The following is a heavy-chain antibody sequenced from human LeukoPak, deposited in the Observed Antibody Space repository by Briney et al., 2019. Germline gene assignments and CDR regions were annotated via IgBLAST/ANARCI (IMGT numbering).Heavy chain of an antibody. V-gene: IGHV3-30*18. CDR3: ANGMSWDYGSGSSYFDY. J-gene: IGHJ4*02. CDR2: ISYDGSNK. Sequence: QAGGSLRLSCAASGFTFSSYDMHWVRQAPGKGLEWVAVISYDGSNKYYADSVKGRFTISRDNSKNTLYLQMNSLRAEDTAVYYCANGMSWDYGSGSSYFDYWGQGTLVTVSS. D-gene: IGHD3-10*01. CDR1: GFTFSSYD.